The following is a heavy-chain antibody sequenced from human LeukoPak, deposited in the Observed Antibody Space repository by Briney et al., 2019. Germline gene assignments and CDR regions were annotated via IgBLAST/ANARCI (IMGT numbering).Heavy chain of an antibody. CDR2: MNPNSGNT. V-gene: IGHV1-8*03. J-gene: IGHJ4*02. Sequence: ASVKVSCKASGYTFTSYDINWVRQATGQGLEWMGWMNPNSGNTGYAQKFQGRVTITRNTSISTAYMELSSLRSEDTAVYYCARAGGIAAAGTGDYWGQGTLVTVSS. CDR3: ARAGGIAAAGTGDY. D-gene: IGHD6-13*01. CDR1: GYTFTSYD.